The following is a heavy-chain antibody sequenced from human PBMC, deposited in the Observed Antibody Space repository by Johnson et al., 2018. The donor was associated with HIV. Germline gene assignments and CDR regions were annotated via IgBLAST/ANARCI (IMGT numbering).Heavy chain of an antibody. D-gene: IGHD3-22*01. CDR1: AFNFNTYG. CDR3: ARESYDSSGYSDAFDI. V-gene: IGHV3-30*02. Sequence: QVQLVESGGGVVQPGGSLRLSCAASAFNFNTYGMDWVRQAPGKGLEWVAFIRYDGSNKYYADSVKGRFTISRDNSKNTLYLQMNSLRAEDTAVYYCARESYDSSGYSDAFDIWGQGTMVTVSS. J-gene: IGHJ3*02. CDR2: IRYDGSNK.